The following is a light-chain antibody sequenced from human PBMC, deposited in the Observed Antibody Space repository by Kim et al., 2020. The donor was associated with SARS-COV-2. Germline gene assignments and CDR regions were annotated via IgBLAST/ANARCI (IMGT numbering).Light chain of an antibody. Sequence: DIQMTQSPSSLSASVGDRVTITCRASESIISYLNWYQQKPGKAPNLLIYAASSLESGVPSRFSGGGSGTDFTLTINSLQPEDFATYYCQQSYSTPFTFGQGTRLEI. CDR3: QQSYSTPFT. CDR1: ESIISY. V-gene: IGKV1-39*01. CDR2: AAS. J-gene: IGKJ5*01.